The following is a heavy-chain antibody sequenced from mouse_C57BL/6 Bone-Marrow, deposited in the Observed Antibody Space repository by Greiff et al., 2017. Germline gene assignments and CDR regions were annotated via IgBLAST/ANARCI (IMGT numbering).Heavy chain of an antibody. CDR1: GYTFTSYG. CDR2: IYIGNGYT. V-gene: IGHV1-58*01. Sequence: EVKLVESGAELVRPGSSVKMSCKTSGYTFTSYGINWVKQRPGQGLEWIGYIYIGNGYTEYNEKFKGKATLTSDTSSSTAYMQLSSLTSEDSAIYFCASHYYGSSRWYFDVWGTGTTVTVSS. J-gene: IGHJ1*03. D-gene: IGHD1-1*01. CDR3: ASHYYGSSRWYFDV.